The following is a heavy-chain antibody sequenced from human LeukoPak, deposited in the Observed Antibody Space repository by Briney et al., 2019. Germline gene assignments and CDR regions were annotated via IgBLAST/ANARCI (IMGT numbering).Heavy chain of an antibody. Sequence: ASVKVSCKASGYTFTSYSIHWVRQAPGQGLEWMGIISASGGSTSYAQKSQGRVTMTRDTSTSTVSMELSSLKSEDTAVYYCARSSAYSTGSMGYWGQGTLVTVSS. D-gene: IGHD6-19*01. CDR2: ISASGGST. J-gene: IGHJ4*02. CDR3: ARSSAYSTGSMGY. CDR1: GYTFTSYS. V-gene: IGHV1-46*01.